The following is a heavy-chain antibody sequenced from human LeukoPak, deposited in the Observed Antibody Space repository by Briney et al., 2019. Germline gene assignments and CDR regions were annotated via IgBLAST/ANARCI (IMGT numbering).Heavy chain of an antibody. D-gene: IGHD2-2*01. Sequence: GGALRLSCAASGFAFSSYAMSWVRQAPGKGLEWVSAISGSGGSTYYADSVKGRFTISRENSKNTLYLQMNSLRAEDTAVYYCAKLGCSSTSCLYGMDVWGQGTTVTVSS. J-gene: IGHJ6*02. CDR1: GFAFSSYA. V-gene: IGHV3-23*01. CDR3: AKLGCSSTSCLYGMDV. CDR2: ISGSGGST.